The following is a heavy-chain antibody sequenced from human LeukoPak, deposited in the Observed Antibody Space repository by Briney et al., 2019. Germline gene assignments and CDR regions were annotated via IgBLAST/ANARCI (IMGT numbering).Heavy chain of an antibody. V-gene: IGHV3-23*01. CDR2: ISGSGGST. J-gene: IGHJ4*02. D-gene: IGHD3-22*01. CDR3: TRLPPTEDDYDSSGLDY. CDR1: GFTFSSYA. Sequence: GGSLRLSCAASGFTFSSYAMSWVRQAPGKGLEWVSAISGSGGSTYYADSVKGPFTISRDNSKNTLYLQMNSLRAEDTAVYYCTRLPPTEDDYDSSGLDYWGQGTLVTVSS.